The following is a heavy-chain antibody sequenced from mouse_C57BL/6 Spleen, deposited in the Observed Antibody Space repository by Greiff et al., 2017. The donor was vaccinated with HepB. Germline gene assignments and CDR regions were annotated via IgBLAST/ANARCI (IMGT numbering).Heavy chain of an antibody. CDR3: ARVPSSSYAMDY. J-gene: IGHJ4*01. CDR1: GYTFTSYW. D-gene: IGHD1-1*01. Sequence: QVQLQQPGAELVMPGASVKLSCKASGYTFTSYWMHWVKQRPGQGLEWIGEIDPSDSYTNYNQKFKGKSTLTVDKSSSTAYMQLSSLTSEDSAVYYCARVPSSSYAMDYWGQGTSVTVSS. CDR2: IDPSDSYT. V-gene: IGHV1-69*01.